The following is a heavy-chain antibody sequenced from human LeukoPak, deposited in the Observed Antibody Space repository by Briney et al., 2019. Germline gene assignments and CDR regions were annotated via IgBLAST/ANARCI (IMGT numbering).Heavy chain of an antibody. CDR2: ISSSGSTI. V-gene: IGHV3-11*01. CDR3: ARDIRPLFGERYGMDV. D-gene: IGHD3-10*01. Sequence: PGGSLRLSCAASGFTFSDYYMSWIRQAPGKGLEWVSYISSSGSTIYYADSVKGRFTISRDNAKNSLYLQMNSLRAEDTAVYYCARDIRPLFGERYGMDVWGQGTTVTVSS. CDR1: GFTFSDYY. J-gene: IGHJ6*02.